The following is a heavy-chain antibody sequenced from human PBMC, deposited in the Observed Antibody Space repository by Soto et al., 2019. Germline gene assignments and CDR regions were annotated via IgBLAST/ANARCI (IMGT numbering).Heavy chain of an antibody. J-gene: IGHJ6*03. CDR1: GFTFSSYG. D-gene: IGHD2-2*01. CDR2: IWYDGSNK. Sequence: GGSLRLSCAASGFTFSSYGMHWVRQAPGKGLEWVAVIWYDGSNKYYADSVKGRFTISRDNSKNTLYLQMNSLRAEDTAVYYCAREAGYCSSTSCLPDYYYYYYMDVWGKGTTVTVSS. CDR3: AREAGYCSSTSCLPDYYYYYYMDV. V-gene: IGHV3-33*01.